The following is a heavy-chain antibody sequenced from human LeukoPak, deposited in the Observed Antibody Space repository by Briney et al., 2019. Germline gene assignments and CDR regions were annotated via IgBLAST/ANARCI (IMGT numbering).Heavy chain of an antibody. J-gene: IGHJ3*02. CDR3: ARTHYYDSSGYYGI. Sequence: GGSLRLSCAVSGFTFSTHSMNWVRQAPGKGLEWVSYIISSSNTIYYADSVKGRFTISRDNAKNSLYLQMNSLRAEDTAVYYCARTHYYDSSGYYGIWGQGTMVTVSS. D-gene: IGHD3-22*01. CDR1: GFTFSTHS. CDR2: IISSSNTI. V-gene: IGHV3-48*01.